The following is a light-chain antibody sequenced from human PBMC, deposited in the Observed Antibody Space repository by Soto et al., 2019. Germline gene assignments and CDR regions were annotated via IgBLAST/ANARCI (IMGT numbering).Light chain of an antibody. Sequence: EVVMTQSPRNLPVTLGQPASISCWSSQGLVYSDGNTYLNWFQQRPGHSPRRLLYKVSFRDSGVADRFSGSGSGTAFTLTISRVEAEDVGIYYCMQATHWPPYTFGQGTKLESK. V-gene: IGKV2-30*01. CDR2: KVS. CDR3: MQATHWPPYT. CDR1: QGLVYSDGNTY. J-gene: IGKJ2*01.